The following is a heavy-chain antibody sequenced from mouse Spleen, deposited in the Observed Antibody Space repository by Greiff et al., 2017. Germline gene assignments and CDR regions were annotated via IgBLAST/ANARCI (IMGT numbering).Heavy chain of an antibody. CDR3: AKGGYGSSPFAY. Sequence: EVQLQQSGPVLVKPGASVKMSCKASGYTFTDYYMNWVKQSHGKSLEWIGVINPYNGGTSYNQKFQGKATLTVDKSSSTAYMELNSLTSEDSAVYYCAKGGYGSSPFAYWGQGTLVTVSA. J-gene: IGHJ3*01. V-gene: IGHV1-19*01. CDR2: INPYNGGT. CDR1: GYTFTDYY. D-gene: IGHD1-1*01.